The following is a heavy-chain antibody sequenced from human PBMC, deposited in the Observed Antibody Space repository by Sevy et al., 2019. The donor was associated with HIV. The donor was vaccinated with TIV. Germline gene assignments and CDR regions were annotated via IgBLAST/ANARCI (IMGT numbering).Heavy chain of an antibody. CDR1: GFTFSSYE. D-gene: IGHD3-22*01. J-gene: IGHJ5*02. V-gene: IGHV3-48*03. Sequence: GGSLRLSCEASGFTFSSYEMNWVRQAPGKGLEWVSYISSSGTTIKYADSVKGRFTISRDNAKNSLYMQMNSLGAEDTAGYYCARVDANYDKGFDPWGQGTLVTVSS. CDR3: ARVDANYDKGFDP. CDR2: ISSSGTTI.